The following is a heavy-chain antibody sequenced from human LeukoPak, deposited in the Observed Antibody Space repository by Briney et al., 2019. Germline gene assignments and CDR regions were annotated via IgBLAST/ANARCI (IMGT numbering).Heavy chain of an antibody. Sequence: GASVKVSCKSSGYTFTGYYIHWVRQAAGQGPEWMGWINPNSGGTNYAQKFQGRVTMTRDTSIYTAYMELCRLRSDDTAVYYCTRGWNSRYDYDSWGQRTLVTVSS. CDR2: INPNSGGT. D-gene: IGHD5-12*01. V-gene: IGHV1-2*02. CDR3: TRGWNSRYDYDS. J-gene: IGHJ4*02. CDR1: GYTFTGYY.